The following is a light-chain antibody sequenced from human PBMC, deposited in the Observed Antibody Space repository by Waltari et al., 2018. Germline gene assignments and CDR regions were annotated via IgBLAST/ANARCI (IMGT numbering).Light chain of an antibody. CDR2: WAS. Sequence: DIVMPQSPDSLAVSLGERATLSCKTSQSGFYNANNKNYLTWYQQKPGQPLKLLIYWASTRDSGVPDRFSGSGSGTDFTLTSSGLQAEDVAVYYCQLYYSNPPCFTFGPGTKVDIK. V-gene: IGKV4-1*01. CDR3: QLYYSNPPCFT. J-gene: IGKJ3*01. CDR1: QSGFYNANNKNY.